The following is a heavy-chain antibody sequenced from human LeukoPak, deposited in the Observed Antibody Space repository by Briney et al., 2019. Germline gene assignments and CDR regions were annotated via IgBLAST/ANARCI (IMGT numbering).Heavy chain of an antibody. V-gene: IGHV1-24*01. D-gene: IGHD3-3*01. Sequence: GASVKVSCKVSGYTLTELSMHWVRQAPGKGLEWMGGFDPEDGETIYAQKFQGRVTMTEDTSTDTAYMELSSLRSEDTAVYYCARDLYDFWSGYYSTNNWFDPWGQGTLVTVSS. CDR2: FDPEDGET. CDR3: ARDLYDFWSGYYSTNNWFDP. CDR1: GYTLTELS. J-gene: IGHJ5*02.